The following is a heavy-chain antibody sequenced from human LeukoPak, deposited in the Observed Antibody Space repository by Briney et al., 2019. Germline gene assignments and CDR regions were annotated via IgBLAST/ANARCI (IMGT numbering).Heavy chain of an antibody. CDR1: GFTFSSYS. J-gene: IGHJ4*02. V-gene: IGHV3-21*04. CDR3: AKDHCSGGSCYGYIYFDY. D-gene: IGHD2-15*01. Sequence: PGGSLRLSCAASGFTFSSYSMNWVRQAPGKGLEWVSSISSSSSYIYYADSVKGRFTISRDNAKNSLYLQMNSLRAEDTAVYYCAKDHCSGGSCYGYIYFDYWGQGTLVTVSS. CDR2: ISSSSSYI.